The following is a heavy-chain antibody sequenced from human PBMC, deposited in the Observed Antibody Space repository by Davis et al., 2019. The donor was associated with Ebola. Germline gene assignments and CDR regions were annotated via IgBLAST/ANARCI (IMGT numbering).Heavy chain of an antibody. J-gene: IGHJ4*02. CDR2: IKQDGSEK. D-gene: IGHD5-18*01. V-gene: IGHV3-7*01. CDR1: GFTFSSYW. CDR3: ARDNTEKGFDY. Sequence: GESLKISCAASGFTFSSYWMSWVRQAPGKGLEWVANIKQDGSEKYYVDSVKGRFTISRDNAKNSLYLQMNSLRAEDTAVYYCARDNTEKGFDYWGQGTLVTVSS.